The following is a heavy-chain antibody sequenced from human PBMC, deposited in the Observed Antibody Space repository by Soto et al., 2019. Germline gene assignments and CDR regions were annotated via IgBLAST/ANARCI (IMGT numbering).Heavy chain of an antibody. D-gene: IGHD2-15*01. CDR1: GYTFTSYW. CDR3: VRSGTSSGRFSDY. CDR2: IYPSDSDI. V-gene: IGHV5-51*01. Sequence: PCQSLKISCKGSGYTFTSYWIGWVRQMPGEGLEWMGVIYPSDSDIRYSPSFQGKVTISADKSITTAYLQWSSLKAADTAMYYCVRSGTSSGRFSDYWGQGTLVTVSS. J-gene: IGHJ4*02.